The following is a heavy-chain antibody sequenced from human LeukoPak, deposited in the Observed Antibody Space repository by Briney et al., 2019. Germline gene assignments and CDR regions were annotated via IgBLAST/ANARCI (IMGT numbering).Heavy chain of an antibody. CDR3: ARDDPDFWTPFDY. J-gene: IGHJ4*02. CDR1: GGSISSGDYY. D-gene: IGHD3-3*01. V-gene: IGHV4-30-4*08. Sequence: SETLSLTCTVSGGSISSGDYYWSWIRQPPGKGLEWIGYIYYSGSTYYNPSLKSRVTISVDTSKNQFSLKLSSVTAADTAVYYSARDDPDFWTPFDYWGQGTLVTVSS. CDR2: IYYSGST.